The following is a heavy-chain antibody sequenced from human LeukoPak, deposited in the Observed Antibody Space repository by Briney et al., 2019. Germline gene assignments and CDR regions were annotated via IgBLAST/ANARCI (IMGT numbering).Heavy chain of an antibody. J-gene: IGHJ5*02. Sequence: GGSLRLSCAASGFTFSSCAMHWVRQAPGKGLEWVAVISYDGNNKYYADSVKGRFTISRDNSKNTLYLQMNSLRADDTAVYYCARDGNYFDTTPNWFDTWGQGTLVTVSS. CDR2: ISYDGNNK. CDR1: GFTFSSCA. D-gene: IGHD3-22*01. V-gene: IGHV3-30-3*01. CDR3: ARDGNYFDTTPNWFDT.